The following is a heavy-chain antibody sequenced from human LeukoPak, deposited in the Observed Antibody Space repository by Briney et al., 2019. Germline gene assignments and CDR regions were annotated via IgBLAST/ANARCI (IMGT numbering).Heavy chain of an antibody. V-gene: IGHV1-2*02. Sequence: VSVNVSCKASGYTFTDYFMHWVRQAPGQSLEWMGWIHPNSGATNYAQKFQGRVIMTRDTSISTVNMELSSLRSDDTAVYYCARDRSSGRDLDYWGQGTLVTVSS. D-gene: IGHD3-22*01. CDR3: ARDRSSGRDLDY. CDR1: GYTFTDYF. CDR2: IHPNSGAT. J-gene: IGHJ4*02.